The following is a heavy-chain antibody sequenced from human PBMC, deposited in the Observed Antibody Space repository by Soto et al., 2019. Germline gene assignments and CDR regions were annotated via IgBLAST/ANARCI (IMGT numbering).Heavy chain of an antibody. J-gene: IGHJ6*02. V-gene: IGHV5-51*01. D-gene: IGHD3-3*01. CDR3: ASSITIFVVAPYGMDV. Sequence: PGESLKISCKGSGYSFTSYWIAWVRQTPGKGLEWMGIIYPGDSDIRYSPSFQGQVTISADKSISTAYLQWSSLKASDTAIYYCASSITIFVVAPYGMDVWGQGTTVTVSS. CDR2: IYPGDSDI. CDR1: GYSFTSYW.